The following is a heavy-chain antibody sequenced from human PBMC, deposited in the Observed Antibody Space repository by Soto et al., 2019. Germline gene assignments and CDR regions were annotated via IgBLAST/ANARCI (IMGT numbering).Heavy chain of an antibody. CDR3: AKNSGWFNT. Sequence: EFQVMQSGGGFVQPGGSLRLACAASGFPFSATDMSWVRQAPGKGLEWVSTIDGGGETTYYADSVRGRFTISRDNSKNTVYLQMDGLRVDDMAFYYCAKNSGWFNTWGQGDLVIVSS. J-gene: IGHJ5*02. CDR2: IDGGGETT. D-gene: IGHD3-10*01. CDR1: GFPFSATD. V-gene: IGHV3-23*01.